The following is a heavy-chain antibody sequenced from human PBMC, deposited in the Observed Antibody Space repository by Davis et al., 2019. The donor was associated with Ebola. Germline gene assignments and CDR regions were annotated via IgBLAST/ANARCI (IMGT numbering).Heavy chain of an antibody. CDR1: GFTFSNAW. CDR3: TTEYSSSGAFDI. J-gene: IGHJ3*02. V-gene: IGHV3-15*01. Sequence: GESLKISCAASGFTFSNAWMSWVRQAPGKGLEWVGRIKSKTDGGTTDYAAPVKGRFTISRDDSKNTLYLQMNSLKTEDTAVYYCTTEYSSSGAFDIWGQGTMVTVSS. D-gene: IGHD6-6*01. CDR2: IKSKTDGGTT.